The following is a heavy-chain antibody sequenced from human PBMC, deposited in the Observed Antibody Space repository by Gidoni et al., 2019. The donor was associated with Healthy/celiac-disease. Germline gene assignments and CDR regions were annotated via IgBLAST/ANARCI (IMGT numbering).Heavy chain of an antibody. CDR2: ISAYNGNT. D-gene: IGHD6-13*01. Sequence: QVQLVQSGAEVKKPGASVKVSCKASGYTFTSYGISWVRQAPGQGLEWMGWISAYNGNTNYAQKLQGRVTMTTDTSTSTAYMELRSLRSDDTAVYYSARIAAAGTPYYYYGMDVWGQGTTVTVSS. CDR1: GYTFTSYG. J-gene: IGHJ6*02. CDR3: ARIAAAGTPYYYYGMDV. V-gene: IGHV1-18*01.